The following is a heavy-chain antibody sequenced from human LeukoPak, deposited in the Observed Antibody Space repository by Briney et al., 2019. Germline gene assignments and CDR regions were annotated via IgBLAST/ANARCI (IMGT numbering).Heavy chain of an antibody. Sequence: GGSLRLSCAASGFTFSSYSMNWVRQAPGKGLEWVSSISSSSSYIYYADSVKGRFTISRDNAKNSLYLQMNSLRAEDTAVYYCARDSGHYYDSSGHFDYWGQGTLVTVSS. CDR3: ARDSGHYYDSSGHFDY. J-gene: IGHJ4*02. V-gene: IGHV3-21*04. D-gene: IGHD3-22*01. CDR1: GFTFSSYS. CDR2: ISSSSSYI.